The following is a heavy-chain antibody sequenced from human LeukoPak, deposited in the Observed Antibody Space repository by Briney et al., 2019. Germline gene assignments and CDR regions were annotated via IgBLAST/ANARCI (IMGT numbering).Heavy chain of an antibody. CDR1: GFTFSSYT. Sequence: GGSLRLSCATSGFTFSSYTMNWVRQAPGRGLEWISSILSDSGTTIHYADSVKGRFTISRDNAKNSLSLQMKSPRVEDTAVYYCVRGTSHPVWGQGTTVTVSS. CDR2: ILSDSGTTI. J-gene: IGHJ3*01. D-gene: IGHD1-14*01. V-gene: IGHV3-48*04. CDR3: VRGTSHPV.